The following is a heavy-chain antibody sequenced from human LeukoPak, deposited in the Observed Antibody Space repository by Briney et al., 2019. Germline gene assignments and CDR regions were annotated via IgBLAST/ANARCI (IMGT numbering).Heavy chain of an antibody. D-gene: IGHD6-13*01. J-gene: IGHJ4*02. Sequence: GGSLRLSCAASGFTFSRYGMHWVRQAPGKGLEWVTAISYDGSNKYYADSVKGRFTISRDNSKNTLFLQMNSLRAEDTAVYYCARDLYSSSLDYWGQGTLVTVSS. CDR3: ARDLYSSSLDY. V-gene: IGHV3-30*04. CDR2: ISYDGSNK. CDR1: GFTFSRYG.